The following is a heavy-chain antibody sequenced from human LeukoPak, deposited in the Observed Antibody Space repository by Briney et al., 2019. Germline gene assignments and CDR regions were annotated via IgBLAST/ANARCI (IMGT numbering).Heavy chain of an antibody. J-gene: IGHJ5*02. CDR1: GGSISSYY. D-gene: IGHD3-10*01. Sequence: SETLSLTCTVSGGSISSYYWSWIRQPPGKGLEWIGYIYYSGSTNYNPSLKSRVTISVDTSKNQFSLKLSSVTAADTAVYYCARDRDHMVRGLGWFDPWGQGTLVTVSS. CDR2: IYYSGST. CDR3: ARDRDHMVRGLGWFDP. V-gene: IGHV4-59*01.